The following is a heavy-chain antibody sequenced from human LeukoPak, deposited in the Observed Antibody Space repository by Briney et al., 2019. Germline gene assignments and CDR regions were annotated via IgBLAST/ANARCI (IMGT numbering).Heavy chain of an antibody. J-gene: IGHJ4*02. Sequence: SETLSLTCTVSGGSISSYYWSWIRQPPGKGLEWIGYIYYSGSTYYNPSLKSRVTISVDTSKNQFSLKLSSVTAADTAVYYCARVPSVVAPFDYWGQGTLVTVSS. CDR3: ARVPSVVAPFDY. D-gene: IGHD2-15*01. CDR1: GGSISSYY. CDR2: IYYSGST. V-gene: IGHV4-59*12.